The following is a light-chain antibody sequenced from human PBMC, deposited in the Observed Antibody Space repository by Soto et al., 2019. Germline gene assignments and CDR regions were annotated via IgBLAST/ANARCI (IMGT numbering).Light chain of an antibody. Sequence: EIVMTQSPATLSVSPGERATLSCRASQSVSSNLAWYQQKPGQGPRLLIYGASTRATDIPARFSGSGSGTEFTLTISSLHSEDFAVYYCQQYKNWPRTFGQGTKVEIK. CDR1: QSVSSN. CDR3: QQYKNWPRT. J-gene: IGKJ1*01. V-gene: IGKV3-15*01. CDR2: GAS.